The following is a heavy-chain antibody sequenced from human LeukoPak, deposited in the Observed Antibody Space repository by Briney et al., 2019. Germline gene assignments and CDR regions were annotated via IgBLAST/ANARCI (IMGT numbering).Heavy chain of an antibody. CDR1: GGTFSSYA. CDR3: ARMAMVRGVDY. D-gene: IGHD3-10*01. V-gene: IGHV1-69*04. CDR2: IIPILGIA. Sequence: ASVKVSCKASGGTFSSYAISWVRQAPGQGLEWMGRIIPILGIANYAQKFQGRVTITPDKSTSTAYMELSSLRSEDTAVYYCARMAMVRGVDYWGQGTLVTVSS. J-gene: IGHJ4*02.